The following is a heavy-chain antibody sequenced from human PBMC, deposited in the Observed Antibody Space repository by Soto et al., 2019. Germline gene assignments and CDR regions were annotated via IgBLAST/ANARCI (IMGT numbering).Heavy chain of an antibody. Sequence: EVRLVESGGDLVKSGGSLRLSCVGSGFLFRNYEMNWVRQAPGKGLEWLAHISTTGGHVSESDSVKGRFTISRDNAKNSLYLQMNSLRAEDTAVYYCALAGYDSNYYAVTPLSAGHFWGQGTLVTVSS. D-gene: IGHD4-4*01. V-gene: IGHV3-48*03. CDR3: ALAGYDSNYYAVTPLSAGHF. J-gene: IGHJ4*02. CDR2: ISTTGGHV. CDR1: GFLFRNYE.